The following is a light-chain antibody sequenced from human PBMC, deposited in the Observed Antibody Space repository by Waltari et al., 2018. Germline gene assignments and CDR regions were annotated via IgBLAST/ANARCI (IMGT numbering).Light chain of an antibody. Sequence: IQMTQSPSTLSASVGDRVTITCRASQSICSSLAWYQQKPGKAPKVVIYEASSLESGVPSRFSGSGSGTEFTLTISSLQPDDFGTYYCQQCNSYLLTFGGGTKVEIK. J-gene: IGKJ4*01. CDR3: QQCNSYLLT. CDR2: EAS. V-gene: IGKV1-5*03. CDR1: QSICSS.